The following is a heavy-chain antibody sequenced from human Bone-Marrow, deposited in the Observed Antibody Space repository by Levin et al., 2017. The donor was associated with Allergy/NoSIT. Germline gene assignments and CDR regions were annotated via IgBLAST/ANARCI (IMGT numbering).Heavy chain of an antibody. Sequence: SETLSLTCTVSGGSISSDDYYWSWIRQPPGKGLEWIGFIFSGGSVYSGVTTYYNPSLRSRVTISVDTSKNQFFLDLSSVTAADTAVYYCARDRVARASNAYGAPGHFDYWGQGTLVPVSS. J-gene: IGHJ4*02. CDR3: ARDRVARASNAYGAPGHFDY. D-gene: IGHD4-17*01. CDR2: IFSGGSVYSGVTT. CDR1: GGSISSDDYY. V-gene: IGHV4-30-4*01.